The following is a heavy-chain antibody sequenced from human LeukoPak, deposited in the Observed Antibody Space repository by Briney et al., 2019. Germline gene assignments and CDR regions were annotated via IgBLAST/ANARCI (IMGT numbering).Heavy chain of an antibody. CDR3: AREATWGQWYFDH. D-gene: IGHD6-19*01. CDR2: VARDGGAK. J-gene: IGHJ4*02. CDR1: GFSFSNHG. Sequence: GGSLRLSCVASGFSFSNHGMHWVRQAPGKGLEWVSVVARDGGAKFYADSVKGRFTLSRDNSKNMFFLQMNFLTVEDTAIYYCAREATWGQWYFDHWGQGTPVIVSS. V-gene: IGHV3-30*03.